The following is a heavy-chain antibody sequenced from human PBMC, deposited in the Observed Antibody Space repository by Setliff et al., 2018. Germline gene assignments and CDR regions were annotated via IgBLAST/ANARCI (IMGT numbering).Heavy chain of an antibody. CDR3: ARTCSGSGCYAGLES. V-gene: IGHV3-33*08. J-gene: IGHJ4*02. Sequence: LRLSCAASGFPVRSYVMTWVRQAPGKGLEWVAVIWDDGGNKYHADSVKGRFTISRDNSKNTLYLQMNSLRPDDTAVYYCARTCSGSGCYAGLESWGQGTPVTVSS. CDR1: GFPVRSYV. CDR2: IWDDGGNK. D-gene: IGHD2-15*01.